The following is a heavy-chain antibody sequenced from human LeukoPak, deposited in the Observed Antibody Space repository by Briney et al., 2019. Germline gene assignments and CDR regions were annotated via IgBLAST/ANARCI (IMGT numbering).Heavy chain of an antibody. J-gene: IGHJ6*02. V-gene: IGHV3-23*01. CDR2: ISGSGGST. CDR3: AKRPMVRGALSYYGMDV. D-gene: IGHD3-10*01. Sequence: GGSLRLSCAASGFTFSSYAMSWVRQAPGKGLEWVSAISGSGGSTYYADCVKGRFTISRDNSKNTLYLQMNSLRAEDTAVYYCAKRPMVRGALSYYGMDVWGQGTTVTVSS. CDR1: GFTFSSYA.